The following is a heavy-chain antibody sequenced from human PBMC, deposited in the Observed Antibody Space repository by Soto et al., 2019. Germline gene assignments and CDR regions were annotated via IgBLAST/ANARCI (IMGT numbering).Heavy chain of an antibody. V-gene: IGHV4-34*01. J-gene: IGHJ6*03. CDR3: ARGRYCSSTSFYQSLYYMDV. Sequence: QVQLQQWGAGLLKPSETLSLTCAVYGGSFSGYYWSWIRQPPGKGLEWIGEINHSGSTNYNPSLKSRVTISVDTSKNQFSLKLSSVTAADTAVYYCARGRYCSSTSFYQSLYYMDVWGKGTTVTVSS. D-gene: IGHD2-2*01. CDR2: INHSGST. CDR1: GGSFSGYY.